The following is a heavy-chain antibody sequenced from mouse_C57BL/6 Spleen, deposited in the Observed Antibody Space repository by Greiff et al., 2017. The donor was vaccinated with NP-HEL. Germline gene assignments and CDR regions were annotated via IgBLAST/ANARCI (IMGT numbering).Heavy chain of an antibody. CDR3: AKRGHDGYFFAY. D-gene: IGHD2-3*01. Sequence: VQLQQPGAELVMPGASVKLSCKASGYTFTSYWMHWVKQRPGQGLEWIGEIDPSDSYTNYNQKFKGKSTLTVDKSSSTAYMQLSSLTSEDSAVYYCAKRGHDGYFFAYWGQGTLVTVSA. CDR2: IDPSDSYT. J-gene: IGHJ3*01. V-gene: IGHV1-69*01. CDR1: GYTFTSYW.